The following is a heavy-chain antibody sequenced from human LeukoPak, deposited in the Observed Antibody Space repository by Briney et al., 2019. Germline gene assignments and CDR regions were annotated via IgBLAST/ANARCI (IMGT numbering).Heavy chain of an antibody. D-gene: IGHD4-11*01. Sequence: PSKTLSLTCTVSGGSISSYYWSWIRQPPGKGLEWIGYIYYSGSTKYNPSLKSRVTISVDTSKNQFSLKLSSVTAADTAVYYCARYRGKTTVSSLDWFDPWGQGTLVTVSS. V-gene: IGHV4-59*01. CDR3: ARYRGKTTVSSLDWFDP. J-gene: IGHJ5*02. CDR2: IYYSGST. CDR1: GGSISSYY.